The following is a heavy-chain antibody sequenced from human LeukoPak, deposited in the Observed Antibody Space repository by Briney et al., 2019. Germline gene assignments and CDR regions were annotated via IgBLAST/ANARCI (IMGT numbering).Heavy chain of an antibody. CDR2: MNPNSGNT. D-gene: IGHD2-15*01. V-gene: IGHV1-8*01. CDR1: GYTFTSYD. Sequence: ASVKVSCKASGYTFTSYDINWVRQATGQGLEWMGWMNPNSGNTGYAQKFQGRVTMTRNTSISTAYMELSSLRSEDTAVYYCARDIVVVVAARYNWFDPWGQGTLVTVSS. J-gene: IGHJ5*02. CDR3: ARDIVVVVAARYNWFDP.